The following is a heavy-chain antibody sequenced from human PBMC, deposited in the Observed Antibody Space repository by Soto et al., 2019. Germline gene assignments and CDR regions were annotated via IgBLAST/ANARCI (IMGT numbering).Heavy chain of an antibody. CDR3: ARRGSGSYCVC. CDR2: ISGSGGST. CDR1: GFTFSSYA. J-gene: IGHJ4*02. Sequence: EVQLLESGGGLVQPGGSLRLSCAASGFTFSSYAMRWVRQAPVKGLEWVSAISGSGGSTYYADSVKGRFTISRDNSKKTRYLLRNSLMAEDPAVYYCARRGSGSYCVCWGQGTVVTVCS. D-gene: IGHD1-26*01. V-gene: IGHV3-23*01.